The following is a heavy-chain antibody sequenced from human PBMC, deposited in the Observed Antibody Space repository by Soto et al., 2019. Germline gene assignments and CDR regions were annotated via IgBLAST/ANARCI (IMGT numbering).Heavy chain of an antibody. CDR3: AISRPTQTTLRGE. CDR2: INHSGST. D-gene: IGHD6-6*01. V-gene: IGHV4-34*01. Sequence: QVQLQQWGAGLLKPSETLSLTCAVYGGSFSGYYWSWIRQPPGKGLEWIGEINHSGSTNYNPSLKGRVTISVDTSKNQFSLKLSSVTAADTAVYYCAISRPTQTTLRGEWGQGTLVTVSS. J-gene: IGHJ4*02. CDR1: GGSFSGYY.